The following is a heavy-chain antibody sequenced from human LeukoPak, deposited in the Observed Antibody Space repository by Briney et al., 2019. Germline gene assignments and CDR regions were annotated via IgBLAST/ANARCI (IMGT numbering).Heavy chain of an antibody. CDR1: GGSFSGYY. D-gene: IGHD3-10*01. Sequence: SETLSLTCAVYGGSFSGYYWSWIRQPPGKGLEWIGEINHRGSTNYNPSLKSRVTISVDTSKNQFSLKLSSVTAADTAVYYCARVRATMVRGDLNWFDPWGQGTLVTVSS. CDR3: ARVRATMVRGDLNWFDP. J-gene: IGHJ5*02. V-gene: IGHV4-34*01. CDR2: INHRGST.